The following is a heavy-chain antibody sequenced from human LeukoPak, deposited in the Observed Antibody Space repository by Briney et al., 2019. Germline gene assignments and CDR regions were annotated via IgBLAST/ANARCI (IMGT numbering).Heavy chain of an antibody. CDR1: GFTFSSYS. V-gene: IGHV3-48*04. Sequence: PGGSLRLSCAASGFTFSSYSMNWVRQAPGKGLEWVSYISSSSSTIYYADSVKGRFTISRDNAKNSLYLQMNSLRAEDTAVYYCARDYCSGGSCYLDAFDIWGQGTMVTVSS. CDR2: ISSSSSTI. J-gene: IGHJ3*02. CDR3: ARDYCSGGSCYLDAFDI. D-gene: IGHD2-15*01.